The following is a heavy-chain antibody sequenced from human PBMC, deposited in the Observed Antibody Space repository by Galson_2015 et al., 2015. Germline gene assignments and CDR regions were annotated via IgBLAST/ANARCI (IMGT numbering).Heavy chain of an antibody. J-gene: IGHJ3*01. CDR3: AVTVTGATYRTLHF. CDR2: INAGNGNT. CDR1: GYIFTTYA. V-gene: IGHV1-3*01. D-gene: IGHD1-26*01. Sequence: SVKVSCKASGYIFTTYAMHWVRQAPGQGLEWMGWINAGNGNTKYSQNFQGRITISRDTSASTAYMELSSLTSEDTAVYSCAVTVTGATYRTLHFWGQGTMVAVSS.